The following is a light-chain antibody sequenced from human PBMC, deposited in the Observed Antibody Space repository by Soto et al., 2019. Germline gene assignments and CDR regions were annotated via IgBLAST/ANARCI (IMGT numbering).Light chain of an antibody. CDR2: EGT. CDR1: SSDVGRYNF. CDR3: CSYAGSSTWM. V-gene: IGLV2-23*01. Sequence: QSALTQPASVSGSPGQSITISCTGTSSDVGRYNFVSWYQQHPGKAPKVMIYEGTKRPSGVSNRFSGSKSGNTASLTISGIQAEDEADYYCCSYAGSSTWMFGGGTKLT. J-gene: IGLJ3*02.